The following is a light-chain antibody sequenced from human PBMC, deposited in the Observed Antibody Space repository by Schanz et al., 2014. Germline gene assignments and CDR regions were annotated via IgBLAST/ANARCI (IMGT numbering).Light chain of an antibody. Sequence: QSALTQPASVSGSPGQSITISCTGTSSDVDGYNYVSWYQQHPGKAPKLMIYDVSKRPSGVPDRFSGSKSGNTASLTISGLQAEDEADYYCCSYAGSYVFGTGTKLTVL. CDR1: SSDVDGYNY. CDR2: DVS. J-gene: IGLJ1*01. CDR3: CSYAGSYV. V-gene: IGLV2-11*01.